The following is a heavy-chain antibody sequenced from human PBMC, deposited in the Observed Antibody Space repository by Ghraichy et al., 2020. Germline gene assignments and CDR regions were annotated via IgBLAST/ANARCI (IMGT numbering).Heavy chain of an antibody. J-gene: IGHJ4*02. CDR3: VRADGSGSFYY. Sequence: GGSLRLSCATSGFNLGVYTMNWLRWAPSKGLEWVASISSDSFYIYYADSARGRFTISRDNDLKSIYLQMNSLRVEDTAMYFCVRADGSGSFYYWGQGTLVTVSS. D-gene: IGHD3-10*01. CDR2: ISSDSFYI. V-gene: IGHV3-21*01. CDR1: GFNLGVYT.